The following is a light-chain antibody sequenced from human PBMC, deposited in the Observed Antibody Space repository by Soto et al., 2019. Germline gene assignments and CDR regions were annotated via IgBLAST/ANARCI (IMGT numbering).Light chain of an antibody. CDR2: DAS. V-gene: IGKV3-11*01. J-gene: IGKJ5*01. Sequence: LTQSPSSLSASVGDRVTITCRASQSVSSDLAWYQQKPGQAPRLLIYDASTRATGIPDRFSGSGSGTDFTLTISSLEPEDFAVYYCQKRSNWPPITFGQGTRLEIK. CDR3: QKRSNWPPIT. CDR1: QSVSSD.